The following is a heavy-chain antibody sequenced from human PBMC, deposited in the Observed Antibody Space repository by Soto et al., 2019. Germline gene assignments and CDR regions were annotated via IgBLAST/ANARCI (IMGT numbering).Heavy chain of an antibody. CDR3: AKVFPYSSGWNWFDP. J-gene: IGHJ5*02. V-gene: IGHV3-30*18. CDR2: ISYDGSNK. CDR1: GFTFSSYG. D-gene: IGHD6-19*01. Sequence: GGSLRLSCAASGFTFSSYGMHWVRQAPGKGLEWVAVISYDGSNKYYADSVKGRFTISRDNSKNTLYLQMNSLRAEDTAVYYCAKVFPYSSGWNWFDPWGQGTLVTVSS.